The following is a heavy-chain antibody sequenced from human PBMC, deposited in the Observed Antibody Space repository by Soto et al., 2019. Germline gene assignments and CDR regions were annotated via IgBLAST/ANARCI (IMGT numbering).Heavy chain of an antibody. D-gene: IGHD6-6*01. V-gene: IGHV1-46*01. CDR1: GYT. CDR3: ARGGPYSRWSYYFDY. J-gene: IGHJ4*02. Sequence: ASVKVSCKASGYTLHWVRQAPGQGLEWMGIINPSGGSTSYAQKFQGRVTMTRDTSTSTVYVELSSLRSEDTAVYYCARGGPYSRWSYYFDYWGQGTQVTVSS. CDR2: INPSGGST.